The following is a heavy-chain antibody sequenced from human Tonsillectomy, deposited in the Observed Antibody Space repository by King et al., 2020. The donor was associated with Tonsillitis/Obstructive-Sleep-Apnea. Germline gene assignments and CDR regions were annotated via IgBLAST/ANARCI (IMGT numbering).Heavy chain of an antibody. V-gene: IGHV3-30*04. CDR3: VREGGAMAVADDTFDY. D-gene: IGHD6-19*01. CDR2: ISYDGRNK. CDR1: GFIFSDYA. Sequence: QLVQSGGGVVQPGRSLRLSCAASGFIFSDYAMHWVRQAPGKGLEWVAVISYDGRNKYYADSVKGRFTISRDNSKNTLYLQMNSLRTEDTAMYYCVREGGAMAVADDTFDYWGQGTLVTVSS. J-gene: IGHJ4*02.